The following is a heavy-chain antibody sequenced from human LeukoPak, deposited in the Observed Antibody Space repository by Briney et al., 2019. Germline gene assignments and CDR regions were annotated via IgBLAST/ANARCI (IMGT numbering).Heavy chain of an antibody. J-gene: IGHJ4*02. Sequence: PGRSLRLSCAASEFTFSTYAIHWVRQAPGKGLEWVAVISYDGSNKYYADSVKGRFTISRDNSKNTLYLQMNSLRAEDTAVYYCAKDSGSGSYYNEVLDYWGQGTLVTVSS. CDR3: AKDSGSGSYYNEVLDY. V-gene: IGHV3-30*04. CDR2: ISYDGSNK. CDR1: EFTFSTYA. D-gene: IGHD3-10*01.